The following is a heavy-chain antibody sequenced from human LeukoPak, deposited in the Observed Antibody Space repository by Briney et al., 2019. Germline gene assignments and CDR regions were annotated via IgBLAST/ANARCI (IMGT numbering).Heavy chain of an antibody. CDR3: ARLNYYDSSGYYYLDYYFDY. D-gene: IGHD3-22*01. Sequence: PSETLSLTCAVYGGSFSSYYWGWIRQPPGKGLEWIGSIYYSGSTYYNPSLKSRVTISVDTSKNQFSLKLSSVTAADTAVYYCARLNYYDSSGYYYLDYYFDYWGQGTLVTVSS. CDR1: GGSFSSYY. CDR2: IYYSGST. J-gene: IGHJ4*02. V-gene: IGHV4-39*01.